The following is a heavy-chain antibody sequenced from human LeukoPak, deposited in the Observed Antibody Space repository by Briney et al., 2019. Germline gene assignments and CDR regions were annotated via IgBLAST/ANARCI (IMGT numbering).Heavy chain of an antibody. Sequence: ASVKVSCKASGYTFTSYDINWVRQATGQGLEWMGWMNPNSGNTGYAQKFQGRVTMTRDTSTSTVYMELSSLRSEDTAVYYCARDVFDVVAPDDYWGQGTLVTVSS. J-gene: IGHJ4*02. CDR3: ARDVFDVVAPDDY. CDR1: GYTFTSYD. D-gene: IGHD2-2*01. V-gene: IGHV1-8*01. CDR2: MNPNSGNT.